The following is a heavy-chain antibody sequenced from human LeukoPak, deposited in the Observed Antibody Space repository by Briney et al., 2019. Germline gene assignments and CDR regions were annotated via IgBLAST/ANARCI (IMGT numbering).Heavy chain of an antibody. D-gene: IGHD2-2*01. J-gene: IGHJ3*02. V-gene: IGHV5-51*01. CDR1: GYSFTNYC. CDR3: ARHGVVPATDDAFDI. CDR2: IFLGDSDT. Sequence: GESLKISCKLSGYSFTNYCIGWGRQMPGKGLEWMVIIFLGDSDTRYSPSFRGLVTFSADKSINTAYLHWSSLKASDTALYYCARHGVVPATDDAFDIWGQATMVTVSS.